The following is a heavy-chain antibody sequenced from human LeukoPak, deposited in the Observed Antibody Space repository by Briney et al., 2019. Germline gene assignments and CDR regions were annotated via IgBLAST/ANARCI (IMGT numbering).Heavy chain of an antibody. CDR2: FYPGDSDA. CDR1: GYSFTSYW. Sequence: GESLKISCKGSGYSFTSYWIGWVPQMPGKGLKWMGIFYPGDSDARYSPSFQGQVTISADKSVSTAYLQWSSLKASDTAMYYCARRRDLYSGSYYPFDYWGQGTLVTVSS. J-gene: IGHJ4*02. V-gene: IGHV5-51*01. D-gene: IGHD1-26*01. CDR3: ARRRDLYSGSYYPFDY.